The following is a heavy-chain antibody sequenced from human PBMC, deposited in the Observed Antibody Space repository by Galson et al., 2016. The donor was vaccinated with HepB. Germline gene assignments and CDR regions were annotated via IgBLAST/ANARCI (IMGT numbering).Heavy chain of an antibody. CDR3: ARAGIDDYYGSGGAYYYYGMDV. D-gene: IGHD3-10*01. CDR2: VSYDGSVK. V-gene: IGHV3-30-3*01. Sequence: SLRLSCAASGFTFRSYAMHWVRQAPGKGLEWVAVVSYDGSVKYFADSVKGRFTISGDNPKNRLYLQMNRLRAEDTAVYYCARAGIDDYYGSGGAYYYYGMDVWGQGTTVTVSS. J-gene: IGHJ6*02. CDR1: GFTFRSYA.